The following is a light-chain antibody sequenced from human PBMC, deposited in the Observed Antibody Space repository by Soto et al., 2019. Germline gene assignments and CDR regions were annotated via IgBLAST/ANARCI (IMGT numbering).Light chain of an antibody. V-gene: IGKV3-11*01. Sequence: VLTQSPAILSLSPVERSTLSCSASQSVGNFLTWYQQKPGQAPRLLIYDASTRATGIPARFSGSGSGTDFTLTISSLEPEDFAVYYCQQRSNWPPLTFGGGTKV. CDR1: QSVGNF. J-gene: IGKJ4*01. CDR2: DAS. CDR3: QQRSNWPPLT.